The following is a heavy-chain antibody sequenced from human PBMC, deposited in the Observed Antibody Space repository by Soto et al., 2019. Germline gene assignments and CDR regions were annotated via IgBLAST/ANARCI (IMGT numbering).Heavy chain of an antibody. CDR1: GFTFSSFA. Sequence: EVQLLESGGGLVQPGGSLRLSCAVSGFTFSSFAMSWVRQAPGKGLEWVSVITSIGSSTYYADSVKGRFTISRDNSKNTLYLQMNSLRAEDTAIYHCAKSLLVHGDYILGGFDPWGQGTLVTVSS. CDR3: AKSLLVHGDYILGGFDP. D-gene: IGHD4-17*01. V-gene: IGHV3-23*01. CDR2: ITSIGSST. J-gene: IGHJ5*02.